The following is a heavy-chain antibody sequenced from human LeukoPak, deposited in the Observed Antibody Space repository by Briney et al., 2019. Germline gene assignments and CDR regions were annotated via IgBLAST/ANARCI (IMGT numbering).Heavy chain of an antibody. CDR3: AKAGPDCSSTSCSYDY. D-gene: IGHD2-2*01. CDR2: ISGSGGST. J-gene: IGHJ4*02. V-gene: IGHV3-23*01. CDR1: GFTFSSYG. Sequence: GGSLRLSCAASGFTFSSYGMSWVRQAPGKGLEWVSAISGSGGSTYYADSVKGRFTISRDNSKNTLYLQMNSLRAVDTAVYYCAKAGPDCSSTSCSYDYWGQGTLVTVSS.